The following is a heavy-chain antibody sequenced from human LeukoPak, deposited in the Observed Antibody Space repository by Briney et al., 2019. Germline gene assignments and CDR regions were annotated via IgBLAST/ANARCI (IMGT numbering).Heavy chain of an antibody. D-gene: IGHD2-21*02. CDR2: IIPILGIP. Sequence: SVTVSCKASGYTFTSYGISWVRQTPGQGLEWMGRIIPILGIPNYAQKFQGRVTITADKSTTTAYMELSSLRSEDTAVYYCATEAIVVVTARDYWYFDLWGRGTLVTVSS. CDR3: ATEAIVVVTARDYWYFDL. CDR1: GYTFTSYG. J-gene: IGHJ2*01. V-gene: IGHV1-69*04.